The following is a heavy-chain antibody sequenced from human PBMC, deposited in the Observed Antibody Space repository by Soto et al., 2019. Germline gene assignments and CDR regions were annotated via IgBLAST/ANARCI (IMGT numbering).Heavy chain of an antibody. V-gene: IGHV3-21*01. J-gene: IGHJ6*03. CDR2: ISSSSSYI. CDR1: GFTFSSYS. Sequence: EVQLVESGGGLVKPGGSLRLSCAASGFTFSSYSMNWVRQAPGKGLEWVSSISSSSSYIYYADSVKGRFTISRDNAKNSLYLQMNSLRAEDTAVYYCARAFYDGSGMRGYYYYMDVWGKGTTVTVSS. D-gene: IGHD3-10*01. CDR3: ARAFYDGSGMRGYYYYMDV.